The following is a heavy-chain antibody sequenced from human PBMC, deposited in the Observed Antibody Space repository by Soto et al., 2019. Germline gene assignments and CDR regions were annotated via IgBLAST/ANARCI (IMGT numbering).Heavy chain of an antibody. Sequence: ASVKVSCKASGYTFTGYYLHFVRQAPGQGLEWMGWINPNTGVTSFAQNFQGRVTMTRDTSIRTAYMELSWLRSDDTAIYYCARKLIAASGTFDYWGQGTLVTVS. D-gene: IGHD6-13*01. CDR2: INPNTGVT. J-gene: IGHJ4*02. V-gene: IGHV1-2*02. CDR1: GYTFTGYY. CDR3: ARKLIAASGTFDY.